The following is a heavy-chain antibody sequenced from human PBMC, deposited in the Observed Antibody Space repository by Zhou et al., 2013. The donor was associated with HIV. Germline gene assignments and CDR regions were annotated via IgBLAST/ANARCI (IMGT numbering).Heavy chain of an antibody. Sequence: QVQLMQSGAEVKKPGASVKVSCKASGYTFTGYYMHWVRQAPGQGLEWMGWINPNSGGTNYAQKFQGWVTMTRDTSISTAYMELSRLRSDDTAVYYCARALVVPAAMRFDYYYYMDVWAKGPRSPSP. CDR2: INPNSGGT. D-gene: IGHD2-2*01. J-gene: IGHJ6*03. CDR1: GYTFTGYY. CDR3: ARALVVPAAMRFDYYYYMDV. V-gene: IGHV1-2*04.